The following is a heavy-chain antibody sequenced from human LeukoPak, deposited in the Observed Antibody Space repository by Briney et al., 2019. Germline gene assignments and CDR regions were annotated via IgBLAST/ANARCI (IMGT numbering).Heavy chain of an antibody. V-gene: IGHV3-30*02. D-gene: IGHD4-17*01. CDR1: GFTFSSYG. CDR2: IWYDGSNK. CDR3: AKDRLRLGFDY. Sequence: GGSLRLSCAASGFTFSSYGMHWVRQAPGKGLEWVAVIWYDGSNKYYADSVKGRFTISRDNSKNTLYLQMNSLRAEDTAAYYCAKDRLRLGFDYWGQGTLVTVSS. J-gene: IGHJ4*02.